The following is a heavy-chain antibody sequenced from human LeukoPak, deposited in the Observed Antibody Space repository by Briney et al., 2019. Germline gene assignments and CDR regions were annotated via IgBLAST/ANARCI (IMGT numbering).Heavy chain of an antibody. J-gene: IGHJ4*02. D-gene: IGHD5-18*01. CDR2: INPSGGST. CDR1: GYTFTSYY. Sequence: APVKVSCKASGYTFTSYYMHWVRQAPGQGLEWMGIINPSGGSTSYAQKFQGRVTMTRDTSTSTVYMELSSLRSEDTAVYYCARDSGYSYGSPYYFDYWGQGTLVTVSS. CDR3: ARDSGYSYGSPYYFDY. V-gene: IGHV1-46*01.